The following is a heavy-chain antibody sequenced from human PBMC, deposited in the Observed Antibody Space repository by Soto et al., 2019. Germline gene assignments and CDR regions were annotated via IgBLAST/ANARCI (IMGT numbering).Heavy chain of an antibody. CDR2: IYYTGST. CDR3: ARLSGSGWYTAAY. V-gene: IGHV4-59*08. Sequence: QVQLQQSGPGLVKPSETLSLTCTVSGGSITNYYWSWVRQPPGKGLEWIGYIYYTGSTNYSPSRKSRVPMSMDTSNSQSSLTLTSVTAADTAVYYCARLSGSGWYTAAYWGQGTLVTVSS. CDR1: GGSITNYY. J-gene: IGHJ4*02. D-gene: IGHD6-19*01.